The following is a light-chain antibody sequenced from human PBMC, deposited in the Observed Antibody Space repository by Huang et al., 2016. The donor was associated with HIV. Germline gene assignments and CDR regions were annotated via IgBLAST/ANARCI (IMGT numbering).Light chain of an antibody. J-gene: IGKJ2*01. CDR3: QQYNKWPRT. CDR2: GSS. Sequence: MVMTQSPDTLVVSPGERATLSCRVRQGCSSNVAWYQRKPGQAPRLLIHGSSTRVSGIPARFSGSGSGTDFTLTSRSLQSEDSAVYYCQQYNKWPRTFGQGTKLEIK. V-gene: IGKV3-15*01. CDR1: QGCSSN.